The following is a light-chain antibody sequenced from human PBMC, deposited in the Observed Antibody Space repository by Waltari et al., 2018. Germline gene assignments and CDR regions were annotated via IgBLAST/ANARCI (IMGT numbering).Light chain of an antibody. Sequence: EIVMTQSPATLSLSPGERATLSCRASQSVTTYLGWIQQKPGQAPRLLIYDASKRATGIPARFSGSGSGTDFTLTISNLEPEEFAIYYCHQRSSWPLTFGGGTRVEI. CDR1: QSVTTY. J-gene: IGKJ4*01. CDR3: HQRSSWPLT. CDR2: DAS. V-gene: IGKV3-11*01.